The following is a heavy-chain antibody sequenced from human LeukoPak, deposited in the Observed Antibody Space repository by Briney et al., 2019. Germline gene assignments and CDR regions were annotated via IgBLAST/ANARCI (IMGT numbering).Heavy chain of an antibody. J-gene: IGHJ6*02. CDR3: AREDVVLVDAVRYYYYGMDV. V-gene: IGHV1-46*04. D-gene: IGHD2-8*01. CDR2: INPSGGNT. CDR1: GYNFISYH. Sequence: ASVKVACTAYGYNFISYHMHWVRQAPGQGLEWMGIINPSGGNTSYAQTLQDRVTMTRDTSTSTVYMELSSLKSEDTAVYYCAREDVVLVDAVRYYYYGMDVWGQGTTVTVSS.